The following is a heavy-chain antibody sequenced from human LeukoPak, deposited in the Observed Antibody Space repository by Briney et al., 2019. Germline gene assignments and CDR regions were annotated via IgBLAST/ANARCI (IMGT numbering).Heavy chain of an antibody. J-gene: IGHJ3*02. CDR2: ISGSGGST. Sequence: GGSLTLSCAASGFTFTSYGMSWVRQAPGKGLEWVSGISGSGGSTYYADSVKGRFTFSRDNSKNTLYLQMNSLRAEDTAVYYCTKGRVPLVPTALRLDAFDIWGQGTMVTVSS. V-gene: IGHV3-23*01. CDR1: GFTFTSYG. D-gene: IGHD1-1*01. CDR3: TKGRVPLVPTALRLDAFDI.